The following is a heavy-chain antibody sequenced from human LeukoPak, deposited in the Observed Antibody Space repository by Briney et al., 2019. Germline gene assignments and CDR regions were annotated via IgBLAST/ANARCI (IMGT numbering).Heavy chain of an antibody. CDR1: GFTFSSYG. CDR2: ISYDGSNK. D-gene: IGHD1-26*01. Sequence: GGSLRLSCAASGFTFSSYGMHWVRQAPGKGLEWVAVISYDGSNKYYADSVNGRSTISRDNSKNTLSLQMNSLRAEDTAVYYCAKSPSGRSRISRFDYWGQGILVTVSS. V-gene: IGHV3-30*18. J-gene: IGHJ4*02. CDR3: AKSPSGRSRISRFDY.